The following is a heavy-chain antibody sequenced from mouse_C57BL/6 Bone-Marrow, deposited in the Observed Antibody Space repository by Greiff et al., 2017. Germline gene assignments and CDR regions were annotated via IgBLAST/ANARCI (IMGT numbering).Heavy chain of an antibody. CDR1: GYTFTSYG. Sequence: QVQLKQSGAELARPGASVKLSCKASGYTFTSYGISWVKQRTGQGLEWIGEIYPRSGNTYYNEKFKGKATLTADKSSSTAYMELRSLTSEDSAVYFGARKGDYYYGSSYAYWGQGTLVTVSA. J-gene: IGHJ3*01. V-gene: IGHV1-81*01. CDR2: IYPRSGNT. CDR3: ARKGDYYYGSSYAY. D-gene: IGHD1-1*01.